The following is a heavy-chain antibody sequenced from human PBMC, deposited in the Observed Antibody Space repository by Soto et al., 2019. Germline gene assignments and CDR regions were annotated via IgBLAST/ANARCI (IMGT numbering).Heavy chain of an antibody. V-gene: IGHV4-30-4*01. CDR1: GGSISSGDYY. D-gene: IGHD3-10*01. Sequence: QVQLQESGPGLVKPSQTLSLTCTVSGGSISSGDYYWSWIRQPPGKGLEWIGYIYYSGSTYYNPSLKSRFTISVDTSKNQCSLKLSSVTAADTAGYYCARASTRRVRGVSWFDPWGQGTLVTVSS. CDR2: IYYSGST. J-gene: IGHJ5*02. CDR3: ARASTRRVRGVSWFDP.